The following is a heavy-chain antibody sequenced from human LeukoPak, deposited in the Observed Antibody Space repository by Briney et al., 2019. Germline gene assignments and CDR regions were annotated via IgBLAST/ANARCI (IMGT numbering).Heavy chain of an antibody. V-gene: IGHV3-30-3*01. D-gene: IGHD6-13*01. J-gene: IGHJ4*02. CDR1: GFTFSSYA. Sequence: GRSLRLSCAASGFTFSSYAMHWVRQAPGKGLEWVAVISYDGSNKYYADSVKGRFTISSDNSKNTLYLQMNSLRAEDTAVYYCARDTSSSSSWYFDYWGQGTLVTVSS. CDR2: ISYDGSNK. CDR3: ARDTSSSSSWYFDY.